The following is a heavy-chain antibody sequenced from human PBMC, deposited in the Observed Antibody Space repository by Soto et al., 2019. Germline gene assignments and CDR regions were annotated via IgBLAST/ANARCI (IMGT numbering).Heavy chain of an antibody. V-gene: IGHV4-39*01. CDR2: IYYSGST. J-gene: IGHJ4*02. D-gene: IGHD3-3*01. CDR3: ARHFITIFGVVTPNPFDY. Sequence: SETLSLTCTVSGGSISSSSYYWGWIRQPPGKGLEWIGSIYYSGSTYYNPSLKSRVTISVDTSKNQYSLKLSSVTAADTALYYCARHFITIFGVVTPNPFDYWGQGTLVTVSS. CDR1: GGSISSSSYY.